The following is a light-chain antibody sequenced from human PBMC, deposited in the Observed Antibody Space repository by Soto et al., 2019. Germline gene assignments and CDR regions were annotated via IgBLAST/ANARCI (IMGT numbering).Light chain of an antibody. Sequence: EIVMTQSPATLSVSPGERVTLSCRASQSVFSSLAWYQQKPGQAPRLLIYGAATRATGIPASFSGSGSGADFTLTISSLQSEDFAVYFCEKYNTGPPFGGGTRVELK. CDR1: QSVFSS. CDR3: EKYNTGPP. CDR2: GAA. V-gene: IGKV3-15*01. J-gene: IGKJ4*02.